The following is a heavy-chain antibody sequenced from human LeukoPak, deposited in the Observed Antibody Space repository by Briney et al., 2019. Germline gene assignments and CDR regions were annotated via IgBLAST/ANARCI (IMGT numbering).Heavy chain of an antibody. V-gene: IGHV4-59*01. D-gene: IGHD3-3*01. CDR3: ARDPASRFGPSYGMDV. Sequence: SETLSLTCTVSGGSISSYYWSWIRQPPGKGLEWIGYIYYSGSTNYNPSLKGRVTISVDTSKNQFSLKLSSVTAADTAVYYCARDPASRFGPSYGMDVWGQGTTVTVSS. J-gene: IGHJ6*02. CDR1: GGSISSYY. CDR2: IYYSGST.